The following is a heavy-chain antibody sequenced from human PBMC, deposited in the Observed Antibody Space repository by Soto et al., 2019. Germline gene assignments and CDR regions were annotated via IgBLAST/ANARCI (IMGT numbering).Heavy chain of an antibody. V-gene: IGHV3-30*18. J-gene: IGHJ4*02. D-gene: IGHD5-12*01. CDR2: ISHYGSNT. Sequence: SLILSSATYSFTFNNYARSRVRQAPCKELELVALISHYGSNTDYSDSVKGRFIISIDNFQNILYLQMKRLNAEDTSVYYFAKDRDPRGAPWPYYWGEGALVTVSS. CDR1: SFTFNNYA. CDR3: AKDRDPRGAPWPYY.